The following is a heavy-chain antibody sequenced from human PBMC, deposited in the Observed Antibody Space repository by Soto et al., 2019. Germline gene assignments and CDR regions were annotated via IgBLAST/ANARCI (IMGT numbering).Heavy chain of an antibody. CDR1: GYTFTSYD. J-gene: IGHJ6*02. CDR2: MNPNSGNT. CDR3: AGSPAGDVVVPAAFMDV. D-gene: IGHD2-2*01. Sequence: QVQLVQSGAEVKKPGAAVKVSCKASGYTFTSYDINWVRQATGQGLEWMGWMNPNSGNTCYAQKFQGRVTMTRNTSISTAYMELSSLRSEDTAVYYCAGSPAGDVVVPAAFMDVWGQGTTVTVSS. V-gene: IGHV1-8*01.